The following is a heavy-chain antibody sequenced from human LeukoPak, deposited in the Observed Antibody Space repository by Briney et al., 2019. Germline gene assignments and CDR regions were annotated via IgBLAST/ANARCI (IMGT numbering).Heavy chain of an antibody. J-gene: IGHJ4*02. CDR2: ISYDGTNK. CDR1: GFTFSNYA. CDR3: VRADCSGGSCYPNFDY. V-gene: IGHV3-30*01. D-gene: IGHD2-15*01. Sequence: GKSLRLSCAASGFTFSNYAMHWVRQAPGKGPEWVAVISYDGTNKYYADSVKGRFTISRDNSKNTLYLQMNSLRAEDTAVFYCVRADCSGGSCYPNFDYWGQGTLVTVSS.